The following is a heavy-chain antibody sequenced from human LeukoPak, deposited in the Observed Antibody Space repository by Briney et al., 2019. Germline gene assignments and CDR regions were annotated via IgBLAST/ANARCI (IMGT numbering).Heavy chain of an antibody. Sequence: GGSLRLSCAASGFTFSSYAMHWVRQAPGKGLEWVAVISYDGGNEYYADSVKGRLTISRDNSKNTLYLQMNSLRAEDTAVYYCARDPSTMVAHDYWGQGTLVTVSS. J-gene: IGHJ4*02. CDR2: ISYDGGNE. V-gene: IGHV3-30*04. CDR3: ARDPSTMVAHDY. D-gene: IGHD4/OR15-4a*01. CDR1: GFTFSSYA.